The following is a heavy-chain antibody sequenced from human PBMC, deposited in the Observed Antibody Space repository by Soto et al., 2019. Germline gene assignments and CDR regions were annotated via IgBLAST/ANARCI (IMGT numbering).Heavy chain of an antibody. CDR1: GFTFSSYG. V-gene: IGHV3-30*18. D-gene: IGHD3-10*01. Sequence: GGSLRLSCAASGFTFSSYGMHWVRQAPGKGLEWVAVISYDGSNKYYADSVKGQFTISRDNSKNTLYLQMNSLRGKDTAVYYCAKEGLLCFAPHAECCQRWGQGTLVTVSS. CDR2: ISYDGSNK. J-gene: IGHJ1*01. CDR3: AKEGLLCFAPHAECCQR.